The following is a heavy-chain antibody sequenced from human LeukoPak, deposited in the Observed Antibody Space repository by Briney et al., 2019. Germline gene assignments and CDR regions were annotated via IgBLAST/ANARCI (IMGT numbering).Heavy chain of an antibody. V-gene: IGHV1-69*01. J-gene: IGHJ6*03. Sequence: SVKVSCKASGGTFSSYAISWVRQAPGQGLEWMGGVIPIFGTAKYAQKFQGRVTITADESTSTAYMELSSLRSEDTAVYYCARGYGDYGFNPYYYYYYMDVWGKGTTVTVPS. CDR2: VIPIFGTA. CDR3: ARGYGDYGFNPYYYYYYMDV. D-gene: IGHD4-17*01. CDR1: GGTFSSYA.